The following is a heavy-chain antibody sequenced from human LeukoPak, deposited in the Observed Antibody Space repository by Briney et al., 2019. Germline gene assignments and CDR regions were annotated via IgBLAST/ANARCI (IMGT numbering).Heavy chain of an antibody. CDR1: GGSISSGSYY. V-gene: IGHV4-61*02. Sequence: SETLSLTCTVSGGSISSGSYYWSWIRQPAGKGLEWIGRIYTSGSTNYNPSLKSRVTISVDTSKNQFSLKLSSVTAADTAVYYCARGNSNFWSGYSLDYWGREPWSPSSQ. D-gene: IGHD3-3*01. J-gene: IGHJ4*02. CDR3: ARGNSNFWSGYSLDY. CDR2: IYTSGST.